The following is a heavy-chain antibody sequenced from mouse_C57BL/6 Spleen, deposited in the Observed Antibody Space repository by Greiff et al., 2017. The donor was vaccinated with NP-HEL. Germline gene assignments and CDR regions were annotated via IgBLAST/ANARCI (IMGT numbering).Heavy chain of an antibody. V-gene: IGHV1-80*01. CDR2: IYPGDGDT. Sequence: VKLVESGAELVKPGASVKISCKASGYAFSSYWMNWVKQRPGKGLEWIGQIYPGDGDTNYNGKFKGKATLTADKSSSTAYMQLSSLTSEDSAVYFCAPRDGYGLFAYWGQGTLVTVSA. J-gene: IGHJ3*01. D-gene: IGHD2-2*01. CDR1: GYAFSSYW. CDR3: APRDGYGLFAY.